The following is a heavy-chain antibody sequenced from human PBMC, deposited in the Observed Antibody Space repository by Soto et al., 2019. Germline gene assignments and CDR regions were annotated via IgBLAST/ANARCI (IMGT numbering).Heavy chain of an antibody. CDR1: GFTFSNHA. CDR2: ISDSGST. V-gene: IGHV3-23*01. Sequence: EVQLLESGGALVQPGGSLRLSCAASGFTFSNHAMNWVRQAPGKGLEWVSTISDSGSTYYADSVKGRFTISRDNSKNTLYLQMNSLRAEDTAVYYCGRDPGVHYFTSTSCLYFFALWGQGSLVIVSS. CDR3: GRDPGVHYFTSTSCLYFFAL. J-gene: IGHJ4*01. D-gene: IGHD2-2*01.